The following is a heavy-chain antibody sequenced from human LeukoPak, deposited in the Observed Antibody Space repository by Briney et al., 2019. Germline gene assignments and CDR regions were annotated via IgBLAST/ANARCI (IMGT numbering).Heavy chain of an antibody. D-gene: IGHD3-16*02. CDR1: GGSISSGDYY. V-gene: IGHV4-30-4*01. CDR2: IYYSGST. Sequence: PSETLSLTCTVSGGSISSGDYYWSWIRQPPGKGLEWIGYIYYSGSTYYNPSLKSRVTISVDTSKNQFSLKLSSVTAADTAVYYCARGYYDYVWGSCRSSSKGAFDIWGQGTMVTVSS. CDR3: ARGYYDYVWGSCRSSSKGAFDI. J-gene: IGHJ3*02.